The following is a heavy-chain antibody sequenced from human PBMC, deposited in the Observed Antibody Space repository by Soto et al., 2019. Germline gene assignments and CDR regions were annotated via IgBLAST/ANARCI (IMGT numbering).Heavy chain of an antibody. CDR3: TYCSSTSCYRAKLDY. D-gene: IGHD2-2*02. V-gene: IGHV4-34*01. CDR2: INHSGSP. J-gene: IGHJ4*02. CDR1: GGSFSGHF. Sequence: NPSETLSLPCAVYGGSFSGHFWNWIRQPPGKGLEWIGEINHSGSPNYNPSLKSRVTISVDTSKSQFSLKLSSVTAVDTAVYYCTYCSSTSCYRAKLDYWGQGGLVTVS.